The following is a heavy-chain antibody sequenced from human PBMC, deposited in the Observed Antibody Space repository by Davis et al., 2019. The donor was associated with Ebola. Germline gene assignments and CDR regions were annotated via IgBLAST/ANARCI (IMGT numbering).Heavy chain of an antibody. CDR1: GGSISSSNW. CDR3: ARDPRYYYDSSGYSLYYGMDV. V-gene: IGHV4-4*02. D-gene: IGHD3-22*01. J-gene: IGHJ6*02. CDR2: IYHSGST. Sequence: SETLSLTCAVSGGSISSSNWWSWVRQPPGKGLEWIGEIYHSGSTNYNPSLKSRVTISVDKSKNQFSLKLSSVTAADTAVYYCARDPRYYYDSSGYSLYYGMDVWGQGTTVTVSS.